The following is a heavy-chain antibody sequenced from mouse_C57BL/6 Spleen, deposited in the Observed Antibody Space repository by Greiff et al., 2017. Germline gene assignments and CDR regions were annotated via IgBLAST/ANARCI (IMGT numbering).Heavy chain of an antibody. Sequence: QVQLQQSGAELVKPGASVKISCKASGYAFSSYWMNWVKQRPGKGLEWIGQIYPGDGDTNYNGKFKGKATLTADKSSSTAYMQLSRLTSEDSAVYVCARGSSRGKARYVDYWGQGTTLTVSS. CDR3: ARGSSRGKARYVDY. CDR1: GYAFSSYW. J-gene: IGHJ2*01. D-gene: IGHD3-3*01. V-gene: IGHV1-80*01. CDR2: IYPGDGDT.